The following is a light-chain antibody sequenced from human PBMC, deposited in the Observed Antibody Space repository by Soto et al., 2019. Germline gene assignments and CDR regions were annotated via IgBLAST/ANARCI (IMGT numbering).Light chain of an antibody. CDR1: QSVSSN. Sequence: EIVMTQSPATLSVSPGERATHSCRASQSVSSNLAWYQQKPGQAPRLLIYGASTRATGIPARFSGSGSGTEFTLTISSLQSEDFAVYFCQQCARWVTFGQGTRLEIK. CDR3: QQCARWVT. V-gene: IGKV3-15*01. CDR2: GAS. J-gene: IGKJ5*01.